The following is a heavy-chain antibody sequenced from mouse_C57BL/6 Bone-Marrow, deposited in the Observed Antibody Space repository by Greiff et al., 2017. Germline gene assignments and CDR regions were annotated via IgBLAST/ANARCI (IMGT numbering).Heavy chain of an antibody. CDR3: ARHYGSSYNWYFDV. V-gene: IGHV1-79*01. CDR2: IPPEYGHT. J-gene: IGHJ1*03. CDR1: GYTFTNYI. D-gene: IGHD1-1*01. Sequence: VKLQESGAELVKPGASVKLSCKASGYTFTNYIINWVKEGPGHGLEWIGWIPPEYGHTYYNQTFKGKATFTADTSSSTAYMELSSLTSEDSAVYFCARHYGSSYNWYFDVWGTGTTVTVSS.